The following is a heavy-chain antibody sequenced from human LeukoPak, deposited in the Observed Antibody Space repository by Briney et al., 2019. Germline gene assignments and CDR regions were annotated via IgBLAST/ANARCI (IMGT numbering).Heavy chain of an antibody. CDR3: ARVHDKGVSWFDP. J-gene: IGHJ5*02. V-gene: IGHV4-59*01. CDR1: GGSISSYY. D-gene: IGHD3-9*01. Sequence: SETLSLTCTVPGGSISSYYWSWIRQPPGKGLEWIGYIYYSGSTNYNPSLKSRVTISVDTSKNQFSLKLSSVTAADTAVYYCARVHDKGVSWFDPWGQGTLVTVSS. CDR2: IYYSGST.